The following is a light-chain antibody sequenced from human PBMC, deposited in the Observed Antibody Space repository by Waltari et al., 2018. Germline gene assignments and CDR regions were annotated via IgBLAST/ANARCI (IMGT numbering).Light chain of an antibody. Sequence: ELVLTQSPGTLSLSPGERATLSFRASQSVSRTLAWYQQKPGQAPRLLSYGASTRATGIPERFSGGGSGTDFSLTISRLEPEDFAVYYCQHYVRLPVTFGQGTKVEIK. CDR3: QHYVRLPVT. CDR1: QSVSRT. CDR2: GAS. V-gene: IGKV3-20*01. J-gene: IGKJ1*01.